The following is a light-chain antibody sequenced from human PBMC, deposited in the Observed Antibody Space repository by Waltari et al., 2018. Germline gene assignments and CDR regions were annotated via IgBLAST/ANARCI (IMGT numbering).Light chain of an antibody. CDR1: QTITSS. CDR3: QQSYSYPLT. Sequence: IQMTQSPSSLSASLGDRVTITCRASQTITSSLSWYQQKPGKAPELLIYTTSTLLSGVPSRFSGCGSGTDFTLTISSLEPEDFATYYCQQSYSYPLTFGGGTKVEIK. CDR2: TTS. V-gene: IGKV1-39*01. J-gene: IGKJ4*01.